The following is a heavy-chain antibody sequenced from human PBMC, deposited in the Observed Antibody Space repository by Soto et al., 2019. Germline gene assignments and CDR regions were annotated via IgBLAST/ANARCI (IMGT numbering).Heavy chain of an antibody. CDR3: ARGDGSSGSKVWDV. D-gene: IGHD3-22*01. J-gene: IGHJ6*02. Sequence: SETLSLTCTVSGGSISSYYWSWIRQPPGKGLEWIGYIYYSGSTNYNPSLKSRVTISVDTSTNQLSLKLSSVTAADTAVYYCARGDGSSGSKVWDVWGQGTTVTVSS. CDR1: GGSISSYY. V-gene: IGHV4-59*01. CDR2: IYYSGST.